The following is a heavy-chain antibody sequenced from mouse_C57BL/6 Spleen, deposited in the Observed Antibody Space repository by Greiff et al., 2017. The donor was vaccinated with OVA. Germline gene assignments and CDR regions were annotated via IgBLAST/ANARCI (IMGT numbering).Heavy chain of an antibody. CDR2: INPYNGDT. CDR1: GYSFTGYF. V-gene: IGHV1-20*01. J-gene: IGHJ3*01. CDR3: ARSYDYDEGAWFAY. D-gene: IGHD2-4*01. Sequence: VQLQQSGPELVKPGDSVKISCKASGYSFTGYFMNWVMQSHGKSLEWIGRINPYNGDTFSNQKFKGKATLTVDKSSSTAHMELRSLTSEDSAVYYIARSYDYDEGAWFAYWGQGTLVTVSA.